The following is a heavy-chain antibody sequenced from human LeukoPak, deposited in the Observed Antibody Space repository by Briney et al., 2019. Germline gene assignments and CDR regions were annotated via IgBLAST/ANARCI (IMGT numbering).Heavy chain of an antibody. J-gene: IGHJ4*02. D-gene: IGHD1-26*01. CDR2: IYHSGAA. CDR1: GDSISSDGHS. Sequence: SETLSLTCGVSGDSISSDGHSWSWIRQPPGKGLEWVGYIYHSGAAYHNPSLKSRLALSVDTSNNQFSLRLRSVTAADTAVYYCVRGVGGDYFFDRWGQGALVTVSA. V-gene: IGHV4-30-4*07. CDR3: VRGVGGDYFFDR.